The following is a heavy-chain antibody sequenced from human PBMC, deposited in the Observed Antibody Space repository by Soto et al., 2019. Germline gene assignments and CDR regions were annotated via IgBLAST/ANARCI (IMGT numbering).Heavy chain of an antibody. D-gene: IGHD6-19*01. J-gene: IGHJ4*02. CDR2: IIPILGTP. V-gene: IGHV1-69*01. Sequence: QVQLVQSGPEVKKPGSSVKVSCKSSGGTFNNYAINWVRQTPGQGLEWMGGIIPILGTPHYAQKFKDRVTISADESTRTSYMELRSLRFEDTAVYYCARVGLGAYDYWGQGTLVTVSS. CDR1: GGTFNNYA. CDR3: ARVGLGAYDY.